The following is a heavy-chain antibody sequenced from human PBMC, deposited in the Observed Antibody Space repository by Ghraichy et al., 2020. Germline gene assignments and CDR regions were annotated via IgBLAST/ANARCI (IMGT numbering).Heavy chain of an antibody. CDR1: GGSISSYY. Sequence: SETLSLTCTVSGGSISSYYWSWIRQPPGKGLEWIGYIYYSGSTNYNPSLKSRVTISVDTSKNQFSLKLSSVTAADTAVYYCARHDQLGFPYHLDYWGQGTLVTVSS. D-gene: IGHD7-27*01. CDR3: ARHDQLGFPYHLDY. V-gene: IGHV4-59*08. J-gene: IGHJ4*02. CDR2: IYYSGST.